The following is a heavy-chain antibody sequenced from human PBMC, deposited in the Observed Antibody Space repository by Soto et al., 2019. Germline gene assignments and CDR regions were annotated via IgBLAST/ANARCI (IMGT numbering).Heavy chain of an antibody. CDR3: ARDWYCSSTSCSGLDY. Sequence: LRLSCAASGFTFSSYWMSWVRQAPGKGLEWVANIKQDGSEKYYVDSVKGRFTISRDNAKNSLYLQMNSLRAEDTAVYYCARDWYCSSTSCSGLDYWGQGTLVTVSS. V-gene: IGHV3-7*03. CDR2: IKQDGSEK. J-gene: IGHJ4*02. D-gene: IGHD2-2*01. CDR1: GFTFSSYW.